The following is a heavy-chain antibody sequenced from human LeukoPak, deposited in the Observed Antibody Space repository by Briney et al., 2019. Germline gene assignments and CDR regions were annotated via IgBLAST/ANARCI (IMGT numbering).Heavy chain of an antibody. V-gene: IGHV3-21*01. CDR3: AREVPDCTNGACRNY. CDR2: ISSSSSYI. CDR1: GFTFSSYS. Sequence: GGSLRLSCAASGFTFSSYSMNWVRQAPGKGLEWVSSISSSSSYIYYADSVKGRFTISRDNAKNSLYLQMNSLRAEDTAVYYWAREVPDCTNGACRNYWGQGTLVTVSS. D-gene: IGHD2-8*01. J-gene: IGHJ4*02.